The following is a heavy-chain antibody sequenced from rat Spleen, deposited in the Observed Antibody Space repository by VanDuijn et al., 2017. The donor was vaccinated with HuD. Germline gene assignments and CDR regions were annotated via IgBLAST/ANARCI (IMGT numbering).Heavy chain of an antibody. CDR3: TTASFGGVRFSWFAY. J-gene: IGHJ3*01. Sequence: EVQLVESGGGLVQPGRSMRLSCAASGFTFSNYGMAWVRQAPKKGLEWVASISYDGSSTYYRDSVKGRFTISRDNAKSTLYLQMDSLRSEDTATYYCTTASFGGVRFSWFAYWGQGTLVTVSS. V-gene: IGHV5-20*01. D-gene: IGHD4-3*01. CDR1: GFTFSNYG. CDR2: ISYDGSST.